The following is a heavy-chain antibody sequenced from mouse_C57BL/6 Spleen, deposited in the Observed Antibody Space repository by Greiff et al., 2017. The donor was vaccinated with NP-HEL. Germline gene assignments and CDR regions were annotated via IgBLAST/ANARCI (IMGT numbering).Heavy chain of an antibody. CDR3: ASPYYSFAY. D-gene: IGHD2-10*01. CDR2: IDPEDGET. V-gene: IGHV14-2*01. J-gene: IGHJ3*01. Sequence: EVQLQQSGAELVKPGASVKLSCTASGFNIKDYYMHWVKQRTEQGLEWIGRIDPEDGETKYAPKFQGKATITADTSSNTAYLQLSSLTSEDTAVYYCASPYYSFAYWGQGTLVTVSA. CDR1: GFNIKDYY.